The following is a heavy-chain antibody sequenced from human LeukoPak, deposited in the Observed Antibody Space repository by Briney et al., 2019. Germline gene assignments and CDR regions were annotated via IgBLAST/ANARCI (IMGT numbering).Heavy chain of an antibody. J-gene: IGHJ4*02. D-gene: IGHD3-22*01. CDR2: IYYSGST. V-gene: IGHV4-31*03. CDR3: ARWVDYYDSSGYYGVGIFDY. CDR1: GGSISSGGYY. Sequence: ASETLSLTCTVSGGSISSGGYYWSWIRQHPGKGLEWIGYIYYSGSTYYNPSLKSRVTISVDTSKNQFSLKLSSVTAADTAVYYCARWVDYYDSSGYYGVGIFDYWGQGTLVTVSS.